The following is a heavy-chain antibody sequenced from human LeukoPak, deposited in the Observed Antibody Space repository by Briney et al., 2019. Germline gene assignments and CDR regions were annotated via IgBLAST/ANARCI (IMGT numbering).Heavy chain of an antibody. CDR2: VKKDGTEK. J-gene: IGHJ3*02. CDR3: ARNQYLAFDIFDI. D-gene: IGHD4-11*01. V-gene: IGHV3-7*03. Sequence: PGGSLRLSCAASGFTFSTYWMSWVRQAPGKGLEWAANVKKDGTEKYYVDSVKGRFTVSRDNGKNSLYLQMNSLRAEDTAVYFCARNQYLAFDIFDIWGLGTMVTVSS. CDR1: GFTFSTYW.